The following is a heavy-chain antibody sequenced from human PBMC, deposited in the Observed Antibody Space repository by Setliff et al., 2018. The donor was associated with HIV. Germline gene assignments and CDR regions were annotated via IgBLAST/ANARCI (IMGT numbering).Heavy chain of an antibody. V-gene: IGHV1-18*01. D-gene: IGHD6-19*01. J-gene: IGHJ4*02. CDR2: ISAYTGNK. CDR3: ARDPNRIAVAGTFHY. CDR1: GYTFTNYG. Sequence: ASVKVSCKASGYTFTNYGISWVRQAPGQGLEWMGWISAYTGNKNYAQKIQDRLTMTTDTSTSTAYMELRSLRSDDTAVYYCARDPNRIAVAGTFHYWGQGTLVTVSS.